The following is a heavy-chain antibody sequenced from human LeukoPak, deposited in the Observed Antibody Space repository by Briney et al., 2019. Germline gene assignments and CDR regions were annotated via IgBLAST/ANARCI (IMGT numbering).Heavy chain of an antibody. CDR1: GFPFSSYW. J-gene: IGHJ4*02. D-gene: IGHD5-18*01. CDR3: ARADTTMVDPYIDY. Sequence: GGSLRLSCVASGFPFSSYWMTWVRQAPGKGLEWVANIMQDGSEKYYVDSVKGRLTISRDNAKNSLYLQMNSLRAEDTAVYYCARADTTMVDPYIDYWGQGTLVTVSS. CDR2: IMQDGSEK. V-gene: IGHV3-7*01.